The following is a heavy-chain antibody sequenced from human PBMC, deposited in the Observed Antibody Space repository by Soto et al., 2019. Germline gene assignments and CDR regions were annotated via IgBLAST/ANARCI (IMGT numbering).Heavy chain of an antibody. Sequence: QLQLQESGSGLVKPSQTLSLTCAVSGGSISSGGYSWSWIRQPPGKGLEWIGYIDHSGSTYYNPSLKSRVTISVDRSKNQFSLKLSSVTAADTAVYYCARERYDYVWGSYRYWHYFDYWGQGTLVTVSS. D-gene: IGHD3-16*02. J-gene: IGHJ4*02. CDR1: GGSISSGGYS. V-gene: IGHV4-30-2*01. CDR2: IDHSGST. CDR3: ARERYDYVWGSYRYWHYFDY.